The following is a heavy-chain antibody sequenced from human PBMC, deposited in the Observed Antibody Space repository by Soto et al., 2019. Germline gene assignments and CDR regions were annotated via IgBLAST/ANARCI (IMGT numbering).Heavy chain of an antibody. CDR1: GFTFSSYS. CDR3: ARDRLPARYNGMDV. Sequence: GGSLRLSCAASGFTFSSYSLSWVRQAPGKGLEWMSYISSTSGTIYYADSVKGRFTISRDNAKNSLYLQMTSLRDEDTAVYYCARDRLPARYNGMDVWGQGTTVTVSS. V-gene: IGHV3-48*02. J-gene: IGHJ6*02. D-gene: IGHD2-2*01. CDR2: ISSTSGTI.